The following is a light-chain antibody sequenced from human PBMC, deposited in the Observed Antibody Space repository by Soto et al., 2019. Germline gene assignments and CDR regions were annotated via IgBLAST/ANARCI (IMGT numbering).Light chain of an antibody. V-gene: IGKV3-20*01. CDR3: QQYDNLSIT. CDR2: GAS. Sequence: EIVMTQSPATLSVSPGERATLSCRASQSVSSSYLVWYQQKPGQAPRLLIYGASSRATGIPDRFSGSGSGTDFTLTISRLEPEDFAVYYCQQYDNLSITFGQGTRLENK. CDR1: QSVSSSY. J-gene: IGKJ5*01.